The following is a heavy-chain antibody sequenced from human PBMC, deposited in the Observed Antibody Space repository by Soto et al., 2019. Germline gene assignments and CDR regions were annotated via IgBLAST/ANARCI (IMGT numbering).Heavy chain of an antibody. V-gene: IGHV1-69*13. CDR1: GGTFSSYA. CDR3: ARRGGYYDSSGPYYYYGMDV. CDR2: IIPIFGTA. D-gene: IGHD3-22*01. Sequence: ASVKVSCKASGGTFSSYAISWVRQAPGQGLEWMGGIIPIFGTANYAQKFQGRVTITADESTSTAYMELSSLRSEDTAVYYCARRGGYYDSSGPYYYYGMDVWGQGTTVTVSS. J-gene: IGHJ6*02.